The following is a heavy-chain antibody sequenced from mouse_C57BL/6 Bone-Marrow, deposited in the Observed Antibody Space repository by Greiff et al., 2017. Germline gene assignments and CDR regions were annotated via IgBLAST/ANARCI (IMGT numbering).Heavy chain of an antibody. J-gene: IGHJ2*01. V-gene: IGHV1-69*01. Sequence: VQLQQPGAELVMPGASVKLSCKASGYTFTSYWMHWVKQRPGQGLEWIGEIDPSDSYTNYNQKFKGKSTLTVDKSSSTAYMQRSSLRSADSAVYNSATSYCNGYFYYWGEDAALTVSS. CDR2: IDPSDSYT. D-gene: IGHD1-1*01. CDR1: GYTFTSYW. CDR3: ATSYCNGYFYY.